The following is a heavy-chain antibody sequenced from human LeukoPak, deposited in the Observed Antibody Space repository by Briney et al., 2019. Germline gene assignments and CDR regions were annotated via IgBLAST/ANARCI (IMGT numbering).Heavy chain of an antibody. Sequence: ASVKVSCKASGYTFTGYYMHWVRQAPGQGLEWMGWINPNSGGTNYAQKFQGRVTMTRDTSISTAYMELSRLRSDDTAVYYCARVNYANYDSSGYDYWGQGTLVTVSS. D-gene: IGHD3-22*01. CDR1: GYTFTGYY. J-gene: IGHJ4*02. CDR3: ARVNYANYDSSGYDY. V-gene: IGHV1-2*02. CDR2: INPNSGGT.